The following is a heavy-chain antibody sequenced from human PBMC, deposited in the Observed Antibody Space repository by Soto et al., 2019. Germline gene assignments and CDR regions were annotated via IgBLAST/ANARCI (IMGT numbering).Heavy chain of an antibody. Sequence: ASVKVSCKASGYAFTNYDINWVRQATGQGLEWMGWMNPNSGNTDYAQKFQGRVTMTRNTSISTAYMELSSLRSEDTAVYFCARAEYASRWYGWFDPWRQGTLVTVSS. V-gene: IGHV1-8*01. CDR2: MNPNSGNT. CDR1: GYAFTNYD. J-gene: IGHJ5*02. CDR3: ARAEYASRWYGWFDP. D-gene: IGHD6-13*01.